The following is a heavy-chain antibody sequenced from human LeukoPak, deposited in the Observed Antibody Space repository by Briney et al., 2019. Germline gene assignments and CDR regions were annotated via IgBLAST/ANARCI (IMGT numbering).Heavy chain of an antibody. D-gene: IGHD5-12*01. CDR2: INPNSGGT. CDR3: VRGGATIAWFDP. J-gene: IGHJ5*02. CDR1: GYTFTGYY. V-gene: IGHV1-2*02. Sequence: AASVKVSCKASGYTFTGYYMHWVRQAPGQGLEWMGWINPNSGGTNYAQKFQGRVTMTRDTAISTAYMELSRLRSDDTAVYYCVRGGATIAWFDPWGQGTLVTVSS.